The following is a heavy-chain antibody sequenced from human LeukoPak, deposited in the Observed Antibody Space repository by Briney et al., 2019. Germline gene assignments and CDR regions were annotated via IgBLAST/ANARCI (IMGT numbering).Heavy chain of an antibody. V-gene: IGHV1-2*02. J-gene: IGHJ6*02. CDR2: INPNSGGT. Sequence: GASVKVSCKASGYTFTGYYMHWVRQAPGQGLEWMGWINPNSGGTNYAQKFQGRVTMTRDTSISTAYMELSRLRSDDTAVYYCASIHYTRGIAVAGGHYGMDVWGQGTTVTVSS. D-gene: IGHD6-19*01. CDR3: ASIHYTRGIAVAGGHYGMDV. CDR1: GYTFTGYY.